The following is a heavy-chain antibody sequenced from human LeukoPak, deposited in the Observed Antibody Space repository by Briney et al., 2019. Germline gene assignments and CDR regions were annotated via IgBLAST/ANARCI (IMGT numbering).Heavy chain of an antibody. Sequence: GGSLRLSCAASGFTFSNYWMTWVRQAPGKGLEWVANINQDVSEKYYVDSVKGRFTISRDNAKNSLDLQMNSLRAEDTAVYYCAREPTGIAAAYFDYWGQGTLVTVSS. CDR3: AREPTGIAAAYFDY. J-gene: IGHJ4*02. CDR2: INQDVSEK. CDR1: GFTFSNYW. D-gene: IGHD6-13*01. V-gene: IGHV3-7*01.